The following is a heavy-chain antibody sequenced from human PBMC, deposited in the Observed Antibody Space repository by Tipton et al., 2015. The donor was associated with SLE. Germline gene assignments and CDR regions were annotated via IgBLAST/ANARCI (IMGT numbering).Heavy chain of an antibody. Sequence: SLRLSCAASGFTFTYYAMHWVRQAPGKGLEWVAVIWYDGREKYYGDSVKGRFTVSRDNSKNTLFLQLNDLRAEDTAVYYCAREGITDYAMDVWGQGTTITVSS. CDR1: GFTFTYYA. V-gene: IGHV3-33*01. J-gene: IGHJ6*02. D-gene: IGHD1-14*01. CDR3: AREGITDYAMDV. CDR2: IWYDGREK.